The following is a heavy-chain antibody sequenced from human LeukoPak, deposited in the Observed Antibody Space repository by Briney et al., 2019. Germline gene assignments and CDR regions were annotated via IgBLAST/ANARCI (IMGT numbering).Heavy chain of an antibody. CDR3: ARGSDYGFSGDS. CDR2: IYYSGSA. Sequence: SQTLSLTCSVSGGAIGSDGYYWNWIRQHPGKGLEWIGYIYYSGSASYNPSLKSRVTIPVDTSKNQFSLRLSSVTAADTAVYYCARGSDYGFSGDSWGQGSLVTVSS. V-gene: IGHV4-31*03. D-gene: IGHD4/OR15-4a*01. J-gene: IGHJ4*02. CDR1: GGAIGSDGYY.